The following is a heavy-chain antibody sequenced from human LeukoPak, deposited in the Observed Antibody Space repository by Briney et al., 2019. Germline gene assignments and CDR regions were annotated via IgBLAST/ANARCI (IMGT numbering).Heavy chain of an antibody. D-gene: IGHD4/OR15-4a*01. CDR3: ASGASYMWFFDN. Sequence: GGSLRLSCAASGFTVSSNYMTCVRQAPGKGLEWVSIIYSGGGGSTYYADSVKGRFTISRDNSENTLYLHMSSLRVEDTAVYYCASGASYMWFFDNWGQGTLVTVSS. CDR2: IYSGGGGST. V-gene: IGHV3-66*01. CDR1: GFTVSSNY. J-gene: IGHJ4*02.